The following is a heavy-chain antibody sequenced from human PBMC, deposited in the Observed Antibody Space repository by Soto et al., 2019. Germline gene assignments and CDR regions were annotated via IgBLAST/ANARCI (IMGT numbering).Heavy chain of an antibody. CDR3: AKEPNHGDYVDYYGMDV. CDR2: ISGSGGST. Sequence: VGSLRLSCAASGFTFSSYAMSWVRQAPGKGLEWVSAISGSGGSTYYADSVKGRFTISRDNSKNTLYLQMNSLRAEDTAVYYCAKEPNHGDYVDYYGMDVWGQGTTVTVSS. CDR1: GFTFSSYA. V-gene: IGHV3-23*01. D-gene: IGHD4-17*01. J-gene: IGHJ6*02.